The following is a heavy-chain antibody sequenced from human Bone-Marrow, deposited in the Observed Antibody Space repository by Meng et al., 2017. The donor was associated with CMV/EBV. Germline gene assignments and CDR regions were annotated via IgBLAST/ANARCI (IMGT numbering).Heavy chain of an antibody. Sequence: SQTLSLTCAVYGGSFSGYYWSWIRQPPGKGLEWIGEINHSGSTNYNPSLKRRVTISVDTSKNQFSLKLSSVTAADTAVYYCARRTIAAAGNFDLWGRGTLVTVSS. CDR2: INHSGST. V-gene: IGHV4-34*01. D-gene: IGHD6-13*01. CDR1: GGSFSGYY. J-gene: IGHJ2*01. CDR3: ARRTIAAAGNFDL.